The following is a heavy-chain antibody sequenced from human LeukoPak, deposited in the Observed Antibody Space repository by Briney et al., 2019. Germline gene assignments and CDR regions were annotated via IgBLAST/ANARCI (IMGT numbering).Heavy chain of an antibody. J-gene: IGHJ4*02. CDR3: ARVAAAGKGFDH. CDR2: ISSSGSTI. D-gene: IGHD6-13*01. Sequence: GGSLRLSCAVSGFSFSNAWMNWVRQAPGKGLEWVSYISSSGSTIYYADSVKGRFTISRENAKNSLYLQMNSLRAGDTAVYYCARVAAAGKGFDHWGQGTLVTVSS. V-gene: IGHV3-48*01. CDR1: GFSFSNAW.